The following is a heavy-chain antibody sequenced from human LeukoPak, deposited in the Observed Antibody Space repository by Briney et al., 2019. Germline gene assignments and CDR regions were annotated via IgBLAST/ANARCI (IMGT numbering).Heavy chain of an antibody. Sequence: ASVKVSCKASGDTFTSYTMHWVRQAPGQRLEWMGWINVGNGDTKYSQKFQGRVTITRGTSASTAYVELSSLTSEDTAVYYCARAERGNWFDPWGQGTLVTVSS. CDR1: GDTFTSYT. V-gene: IGHV1-3*01. D-gene: IGHD1-1*01. CDR3: ARAERGNWFDP. CDR2: INVGNGDT. J-gene: IGHJ5*02.